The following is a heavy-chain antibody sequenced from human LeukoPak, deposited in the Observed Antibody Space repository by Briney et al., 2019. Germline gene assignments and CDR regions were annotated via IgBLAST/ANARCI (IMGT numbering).Heavy chain of an antibody. J-gene: IGHJ4*01. D-gene: IGHD4-11*01. CDR2: IWSDGTNT. CDR3: ARDAQRGFDYSNSLRY. CDR1: GFIFSHYG. Sequence: GGSLRLSCAASGFIFSHYGMHWVRQAPGKGLEWVAVIWSDGTNTFYAGSVKGRFTIPRDNAQNTVFLQMSSLRVEDTAMYYCARDAQRGFDYSNSLRYWGHGTLVTVSS. V-gene: IGHV3-30*12.